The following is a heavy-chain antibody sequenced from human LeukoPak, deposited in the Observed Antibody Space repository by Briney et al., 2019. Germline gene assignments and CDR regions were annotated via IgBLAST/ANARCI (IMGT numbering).Heavy chain of an antibody. J-gene: IGHJ4*02. Sequence: GGSLRLSCAASGFTFSGYWMHWVRQAPGKGLEWVSVIRSDGSITTYADSVKGRFTISRDTAKNTLYLQMNSLRAEDTAVYYCATYAYGGDYGSYYFDYWGQGTLVTVSS. CDR2: IRSDGSIT. CDR1: GFTFSGYW. D-gene: IGHD4-17*01. CDR3: ATYAYGGDYGSYYFDY. V-gene: IGHV3-74*01.